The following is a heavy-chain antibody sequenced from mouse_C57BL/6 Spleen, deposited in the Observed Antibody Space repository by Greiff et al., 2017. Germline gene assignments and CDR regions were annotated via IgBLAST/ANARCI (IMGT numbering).Heavy chain of an antibody. Sequence: EVQLQQSGGGLVQPGGSMKLSCAASGFTFSDAWMDWVRQSPEKGLEWVAEIRNKANNHATYYAESVKGRFTISRDDSKSSVYLQMNSLRAEDTGIYYCTRDYGRGSPYWYFDVWGTGTTVTVSS. CDR3: TRDYGRGSPYWYFDV. CDR1: GFTFSDAW. J-gene: IGHJ1*03. V-gene: IGHV6-6*01. D-gene: IGHD1-1*01. CDR2: IRNKANNHAT.